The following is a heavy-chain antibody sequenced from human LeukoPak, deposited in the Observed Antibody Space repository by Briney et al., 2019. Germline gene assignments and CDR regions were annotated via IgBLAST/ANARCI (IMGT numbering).Heavy chain of an antibody. V-gene: IGHV1-46*01. Sequence: ASVKVSCKASGYTFTSYDINWVRQAPGQGLEWMGIINPSGGSTSYAQKFQGRVTMTRDTSTSTVYMELSSLRSEDTAVYYCARSCSVGSCNFDPWGQGTLVTVSS. J-gene: IGHJ5*02. CDR1: GYTFTSYD. D-gene: IGHD2-15*01. CDR3: ARSCSVGSCNFDP. CDR2: INPSGGST.